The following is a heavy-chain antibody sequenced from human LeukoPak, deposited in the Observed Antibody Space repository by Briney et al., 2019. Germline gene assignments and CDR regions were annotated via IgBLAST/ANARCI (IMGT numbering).Heavy chain of an antibody. CDR1: GFTFSSYW. D-gene: IGHD3-9*01. CDR2: IKQDGSEK. CDR3: ARGGYFDWYWYFDL. J-gene: IGHJ2*01. V-gene: IGHV3-7*01. Sequence: GGSLRLSCAASGFTFSSYWMSWVRQAPGKGLEWVANIKQDGSEKYYVDSVKGRFTISRDNAKNSLYLQMNSLRAEDTAVYYCARGGYFDWYWYFDLWGRGTLVTVSS.